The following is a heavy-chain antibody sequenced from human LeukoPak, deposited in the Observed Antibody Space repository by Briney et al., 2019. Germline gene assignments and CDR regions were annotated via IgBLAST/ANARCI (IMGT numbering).Heavy chain of an antibody. J-gene: IGHJ4*02. CDR1: GGSISGYY. CDR3: ARGGNCSGGSCYSFPGASFDH. V-gene: IGHV4-59*01. CDR2: IYYSGST. D-gene: IGHD2-15*01. Sequence: KPSETLSLTCTVSGGSISGYYWSWIRQPPGKELEWIGFIYYSGSTNYHPSLKSRVTISVDTSNNRFSLKLTSVTAADTAIYYCARGGNCSGGSCYSFPGASFDHWGPGTLATVSS.